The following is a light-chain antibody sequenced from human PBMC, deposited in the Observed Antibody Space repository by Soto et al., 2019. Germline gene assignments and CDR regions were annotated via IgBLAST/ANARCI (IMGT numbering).Light chain of an antibody. V-gene: IGKV3-20*01. Sequence: EIVLTQSPGTLSLSPGSRATLSCRASQSVSSSYLAWYQQKPGQAPRLLIYDASSRATGIPDRFSGGGSGTDFTLTISRLEPEDFAVYYCQQFSSYPLTFGGGTKVDIK. CDR1: QSVSSSY. CDR3: QQFSSYPLT. CDR2: DAS. J-gene: IGKJ4*01.